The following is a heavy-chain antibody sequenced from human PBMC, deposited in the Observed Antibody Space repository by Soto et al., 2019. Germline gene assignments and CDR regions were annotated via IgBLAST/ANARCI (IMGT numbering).Heavy chain of an antibody. Sequence: SETLSLTCTVSGGSISSSVYYWGWIRQPPGKGLEWIGSIYYSGSTYYNPSLKSRVTISVDTSKNQFSLKLTSVTAADTAVYYCGGEWPGENAFDLWGQGTMVTVSS. V-gene: IGHV4-39*01. CDR2: IYYSGST. J-gene: IGHJ3*01. D-gene: IGHD3-16*01. CDR1: GGSISSSVYY. CDR3: GGEWPGENAFDL.